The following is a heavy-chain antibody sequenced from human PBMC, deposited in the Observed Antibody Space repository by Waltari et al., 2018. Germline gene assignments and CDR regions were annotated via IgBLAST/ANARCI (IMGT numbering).Heavy chain of an antibody. CDR1: GYTFTGYY. Sequence: QVQLVQSGAEVKKPGASVKVSCKASGYTFTGYYMHWVLQAPGQGLEWMGRINPNSGGTNYAQKFQGRVTMTRDTSISTAYMELSRLRSDDTAVYYCARGGITMVQGVINRDYWGQGTLVTVSS. D-gene: IGHD3-10*01. CDR2: INPNSGGT. V-gene: IGHV1-2*06. CDR3: ARGGITMVQGVINRDY. J-gene: IGHJ4*02.